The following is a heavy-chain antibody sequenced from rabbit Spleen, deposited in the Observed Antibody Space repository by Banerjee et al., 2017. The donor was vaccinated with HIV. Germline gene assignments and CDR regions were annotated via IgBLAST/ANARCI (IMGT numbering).Heavy chain of an antibody. J-gene: IGHJ4*01. CDR3: ARDQHTNNGNLGYAYNL. V-gene: IGHV1S40*01. CDR1: GFSFNNGYY. D-gene: IGHD6-1*01. CDR2: IYTGSGST. Sequence: QSLEESGGDLVKPGASLTLTCTASGFSFNNGYYMCWVRQAPGKGLEWIGCIYTGSGSTFHASWAKGRFTISQASSTTVTLQMTSLTAADRATYFCARDQHTNNGNLGYAYNLWGPGTLVTVS.